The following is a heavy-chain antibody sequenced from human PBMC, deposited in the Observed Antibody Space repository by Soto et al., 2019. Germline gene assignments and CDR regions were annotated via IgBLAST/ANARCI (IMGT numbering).Heavy chain of an antibody. V-gene: IGHV1-69*08. CDR2: IIPILGIA. J-gene: IGHJ4*02. CDR1: GGTFSSYT. CDR3: ARDDCSGGSCYRFDY. D-gene: IGHD2-15*01. Sequence: QVQLVQSGAEVKKPGSSVKVSCKASGGTFSSYTISWVRQAPGQGLEWMGRIIPILGIANYAQKFQGRVTITADKSTSTAYMELSRLRSEDTAVYYCARDDCSGGSCYRFDYWGQGTLVTVSS.